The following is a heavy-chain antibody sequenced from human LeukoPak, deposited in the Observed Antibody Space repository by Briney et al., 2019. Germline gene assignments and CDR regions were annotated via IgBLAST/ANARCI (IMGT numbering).Heavy chain of an antibody. Sequence: GGSLRLSCAASGFMFNNYAINWVRQAPGKGLEWVSGISGLGGSAYYAASVKGRFTISRDNSGDTLFLQLNNLRVEDTAIYFCARRGGSSWSSFDYWGQGTLVTVSS. J-gene: IGHJ4*02. CDR3: ARRGGSSWSSFDY. D-gene: IGHD6-13*01. V-gene: IGHV3-23*01. CDR2: ISGLGGSA. CDR1: GFMFNNYA.